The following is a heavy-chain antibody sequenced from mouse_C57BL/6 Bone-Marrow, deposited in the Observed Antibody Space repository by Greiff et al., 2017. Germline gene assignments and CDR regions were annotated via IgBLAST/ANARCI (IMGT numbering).Heavy chain of an antibody. CDR2: INPNNGGT. V-gene: IGHV1-26*01. Sequence: EVQLQQSGPELVKPGASVKISCKASGYTFTDYYMNWVKQSHGKSLEWIGDINPNNGGTSYNQKFKGKATLTVDKSSSTAYMGLRSLTSEDSAVYYCARSVIYYDYGYYAMDYWGQGTSVTVSS. J-gene: IGHJ4*01. D-gene: IGHD2-4*01. CDR1: GYTFTDYY. CDR3: ARSVIYYDYGYYAMDY.